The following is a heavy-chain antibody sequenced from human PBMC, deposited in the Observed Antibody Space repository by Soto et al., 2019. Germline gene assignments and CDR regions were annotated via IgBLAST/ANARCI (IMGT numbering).Heavy chain of an antibody. V-gene: IGHV3-21*01. CDR1: GFTFSSYS. D-gene: IGHD3-3*01. Sequence: GGSLRLSCAASGFTFSSYSMNWVRQAPGKGLEWVSSISSSSSYIYYADSVKGRFTISRDNAKNSLYLQMNSLRAEDTAVYYCARYYDFWSDYYYYGMDVWGQGTTVTVSS. CDR3: ARYYDFWSDYYYYGMDV. CDR2: ISSSSSYI. J-gene: IGHJ6*02.